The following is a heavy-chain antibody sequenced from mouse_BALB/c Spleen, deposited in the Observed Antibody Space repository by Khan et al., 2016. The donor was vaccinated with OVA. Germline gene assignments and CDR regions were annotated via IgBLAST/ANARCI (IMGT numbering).Heavy chain of an antibody. CDR1: GYSITSGYG. CDR3: ARTARIKY. J-gene: IGHJ2*01. D-gene: IGHD1-2*01. V-gene: IGHV3-2*02. CDR2: ISYSGST. Sequence: EVKLLESGPGLVKPSQSHSLTCTVTGYSITSGYGWNWIRQFPGNKLEWMGYISYSGSTNYNPSLKSRISITRDTSKNQFFLQLNSVTTEDTATYDWARTARIKYWGRGTTLTVSS.